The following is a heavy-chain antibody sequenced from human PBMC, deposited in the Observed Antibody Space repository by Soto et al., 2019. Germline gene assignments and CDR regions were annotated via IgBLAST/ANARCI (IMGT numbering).Heavy chain of an antibody. V-gene: IGHV4-59*01. CDR3: ASDRSSGWDQGYGLVV. J-gene: IGHJ6*02. D-gene: IGHD6-19*01. Sequence: ETLSLTCTVSGGSISTYYWSWIRQPPGKGLEWIGYIYYSGSTSYNPSLKSRVTISVDTSKNQFSLKLRSVTAADTAVYYCASDRSSGWDQGYGLVVCGQGTTVTVSS. CDR1: GGSISTYY. CDR2: IYYSGST.